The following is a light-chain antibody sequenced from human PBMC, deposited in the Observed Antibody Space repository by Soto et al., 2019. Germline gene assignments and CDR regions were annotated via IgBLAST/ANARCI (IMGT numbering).Light chain of an antibody. CDR3: QHYNDWRSLT. V-gene: IGKV3-15*01. CDR2: DAS. Sequence: EIVMTQSPATLSVSPGVRATLSCRASQSVSRHLAWYQQRPGQAPRLLIYDASTRATGIPARFSGSGSGTEFTLTISSLQSEDFAVYYCQHYNDWRSLTFGGGTKVEI. J-gene: IGKJ4*01. CDR1: QSVSRH.